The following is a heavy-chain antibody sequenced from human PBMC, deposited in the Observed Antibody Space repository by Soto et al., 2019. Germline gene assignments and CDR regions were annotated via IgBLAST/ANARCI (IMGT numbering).Heavy chain of an antibody. CDR3: ARATRNAVVITT. V-gene: IGHV4-30-4*01. Sequence: PSETLSLTCTVSGGSISSGDYYWSWVRQPPGKGLEWIGYIYYSGSTYYNPSLKSRVSLSVDTSKNQFSLKLSSVTAADTAVYYCARATRNAVVITTWGQGTLVTVSS. CDR2: IYYSGST. CDR1: GGSISSGDYY. J-gene: IGHJ4*02. D-gene: IGHD3-22*01.